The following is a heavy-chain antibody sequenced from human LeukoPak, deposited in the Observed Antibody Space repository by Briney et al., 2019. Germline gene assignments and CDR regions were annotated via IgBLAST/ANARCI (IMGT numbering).Heavy chain of an antibody. CDR2: FDPEDGET. CDR3: ATVCSSTSCYHDAFDI. J-gene: IGHJ3*02. Sequence: ASVKVSCKVSGYTLTELSIHWVRQAPGKGLEWMGRFDPEDGETIYAQKFQGRVTMTEDTSTDTAYMELSSLRSEDTAVYYCATVCSSTSCYHDAFDIWGQGTMVTVSS. V-gene: IGHV1-24*01. CDR1: GYTLTELS. D-gene: IGHD2-2*01.